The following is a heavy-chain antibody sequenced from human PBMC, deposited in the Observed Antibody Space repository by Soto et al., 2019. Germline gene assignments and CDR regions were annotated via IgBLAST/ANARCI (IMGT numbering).Heavy chain of an antibody. CDR3: AKDRGGFTNGWEFFDS. Sequence: VVLLESGGGLVQPGGSLRLSCEVSGFAFSFYSMSWVRQAPGKGLEWVASISGNGGTTYYAASGKGRFTFSRDNSKNNLYLQMNNLRGEDTAVYYCAKDRGGFTNGWEFFDSWGQGTLVTVSS. D-gene: IGHD3-10*01. CDR2: ISGNGGTT. CDR1: GFAFSFYS. V-gene: IGHV3-23*01. J-gene: IGHJ4*02.